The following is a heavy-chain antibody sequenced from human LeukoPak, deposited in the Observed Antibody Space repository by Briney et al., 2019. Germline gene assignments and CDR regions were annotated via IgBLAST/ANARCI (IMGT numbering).Heavy chain of an antibody. V-gene: IGHV3-23*01. CDR1: GFTFSSYA. CDR2: ISGSGGST. J-gene: IGHJ5*02. D-gene: IGHD5-18*01. CDR3: AKDEGGEYSYGYVWFDP. Sequence: GGSLRLSCAASGFTFSSYAMSWVRQAPGKGLEWVSAISGSGGSTYYADSVKGRFTISRDNSKNTLYLQMNSLRAEDTAVYYCAKDEGGEYSYGYVWFDPWGKGTLVTVSS.